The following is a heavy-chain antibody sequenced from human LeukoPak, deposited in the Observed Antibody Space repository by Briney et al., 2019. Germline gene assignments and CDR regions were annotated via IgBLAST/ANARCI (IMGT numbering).Heavy chain of an antibody. D-gene: IGHD5-24*01. V-gene: IGHV4-59*01. CDR1: GGSISSYY. J-gene: IGHJ3*02. Sequence: PSETLSLTCTVSGGSISSYYWSWIRQPPGKGLEWIGYIYYSGSTNYNPSLKSRVTISVDTSKNQFSLKLSSVTAADTAVYYCARDGDGYKEAFDTWGQGTMVTVSS. CDR2: IYYSGST. CDR3: ARDGDGYKEAFDT.